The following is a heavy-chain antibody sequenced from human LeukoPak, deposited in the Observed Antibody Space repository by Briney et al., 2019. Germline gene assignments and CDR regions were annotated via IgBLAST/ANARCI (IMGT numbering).Heavy chain of an antibody. J-gene: IGHJ4*02. CDR3: ARDFDGPRASDY. CDR1: GFTFSYFW. CDR2: TNTDGSYS. D-gene: IGHD4-17*01. Sequence: GGSLRLSRAASGFTFSYFWMHWFRQTPGKGLGWVSCTNTDGSYSSYADSVKGRFTISRDNVRNTLYLQMSSLRAEDSAVYYCARDFDGPRASDYWGQGISVTVSS. V-gene: IGHV3-74*01.